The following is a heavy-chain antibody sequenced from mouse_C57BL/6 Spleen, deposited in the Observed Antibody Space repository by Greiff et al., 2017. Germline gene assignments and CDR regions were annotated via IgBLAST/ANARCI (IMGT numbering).Heavy chain of an antibody. CDR2: IDPSASET. CDR3: ARGGFDY. J-gene: IGHJ2*01. Sequence: VQLQQPGAELVRPGSSVKLSCKASGYTFTSYWMHWVKQRPIQGLEWIGNIDPSASETNYNQKFKDKATLTVDKSSSTAYMQRSSLTSEDSAVYYCARGGFDYWGQGTTLTVSS. V-gene: IGHV1-52*01. CDR1: GYTFTSYW.